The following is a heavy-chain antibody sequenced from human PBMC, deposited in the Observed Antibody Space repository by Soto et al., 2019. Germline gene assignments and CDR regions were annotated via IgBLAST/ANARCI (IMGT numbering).Heavy chain of an antibody. J-gene: IGHJ6*02. CDR1: GGSINNHF. CDR3: AREGQMPQHFGMDV. Sequence: SETLSLTCSVSGGSINNHFWSWIRQIPGKPLEWIGYVMHNGNTHYNPSFTSRVKISVGLSKNEFSLMLRSVTAADTALYYCAREGQMPQHFGMDVWGQGIQVTVSS. CDR2: VMHNGNT. V-gene: IGHV4-59*11. D-gene: IGHD3-3*01.